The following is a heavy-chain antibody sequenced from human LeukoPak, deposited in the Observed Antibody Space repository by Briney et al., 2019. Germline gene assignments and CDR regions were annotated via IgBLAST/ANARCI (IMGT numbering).Heavy chain of an antibody. CDR1: GYTFTSYA. V-gene: IGHV7-4-1*02. D-gene: IGHD3-9*01. CDR3: ARDGGRDILTGHLDY. Sequence: ASVMVSCKASGYTFTSYAMNWVRQAPGQGLEWMGWINTNTGNPTYAQGFTGRFVFSLDTSVSTAYLQISSLKAEDTAVYYCARDGGRDILTGHLDYWGQGTLVTVSS. J-gene: IGHJ4*02. CDR2: INTNTGNP.